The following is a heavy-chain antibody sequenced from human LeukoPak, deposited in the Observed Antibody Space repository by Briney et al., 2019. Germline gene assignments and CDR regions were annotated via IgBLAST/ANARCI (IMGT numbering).Heavy chain of an antibody. J-gene: IGHJ4*02. Sequence: GGSLRLSCAASGFTFSSYAMSWVRQAPGKGLEWVSAISGSGGSTYYADSVKGRFTISRDNSKNTLYLQMNSLRAEDTAVYYCAKGRGDYYDSSGYQAHFDYWGQGTLVTVST. D-gene: IGHD3-22*01. CDR2: ISGSGGST. CDR1: GFTFSSYA. CDR3: AKGRGDYYDSSGYQAHFDY. V-gene: IGHV3-23*01.